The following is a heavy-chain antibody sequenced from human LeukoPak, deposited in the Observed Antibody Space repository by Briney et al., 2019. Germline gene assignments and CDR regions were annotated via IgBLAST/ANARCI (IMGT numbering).Heavy chain of an antibody. J-gene: IGHJ4*02. CDR2: ISSSSMYI. CDR1: GFTFNSYT. CDR3: ARYSDFWSGPGARAYYFDY. V-gene: IGHV3-21*01. D-gene: IGHD3-3*01. Sequence: GGSLRLSCAASGFTFNSYTMAWLRQSPGKGLEWVASISSSSMYIYYSDSVQGRFTVSRDNAKNSLRLQMDSLTKDDTATYYCARYSDFWSGPGARAYYFDYWGQGTLVTVSS.